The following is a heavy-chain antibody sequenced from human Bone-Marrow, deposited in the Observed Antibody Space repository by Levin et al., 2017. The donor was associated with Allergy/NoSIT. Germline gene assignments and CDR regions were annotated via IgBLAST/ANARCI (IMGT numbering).Heavy chain of an antibody. Sequence: LSLTCVASGFTFGDSAMHWVRQAPGKGLEWVSGISWNSGTIHYADSVKGRFTISRDNAKNSLYLQIESLRTEDTALYYCAKDPYGVITFAGVIAWGQGTLVTVSS. D-gene: IGHD3-16*02. CDR1: GFTFGDSA. CDR2: ISWNSGTI. J-gene: IGHJ5*02. V-gene: IGHV3-9*01. CDR3: AKDPYGVITFAGVIA.